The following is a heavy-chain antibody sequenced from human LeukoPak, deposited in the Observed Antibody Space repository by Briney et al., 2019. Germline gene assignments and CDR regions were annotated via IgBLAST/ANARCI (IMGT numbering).Heavy chain of an antibody. Sequence: ASVNVSCKASGYTFTGYYMHWVRQAPGQGLEWMGWINPNSGGTNYAQKFQGRVTMTRDTSISTAYMELSRLRSDDTAVYYCARVDDSGWYIWRDYWGQGTLVTVSS. D-gene: IGHD6-19*01. V-gene: IGHV1-2*02. CDR1: GYTFTGYY. CDR2: INPNSGGT. CDR3: ARVDDSGWYIWRDY. J-gene: IGHJ4*02.